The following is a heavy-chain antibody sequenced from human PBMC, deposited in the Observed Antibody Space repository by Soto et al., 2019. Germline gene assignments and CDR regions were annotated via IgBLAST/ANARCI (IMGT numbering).Heavy chain of an antibody. CDR2: INPNSGGT. D-gene: IGHD3-22*01. V-gene: IGHV1-2*04. CDR3: ARSIYYYDSSGYLFDP. CDR1: GYTFTGYY. Sequence: EASVKVSCKASGYTFTGYYMHWVRQAPGQGLEWMGWINPNSGGTNYAQKFQGWVTMTRDTSISTAYMELSRLRSDDTAVYYCARSIYYYDSSGYLFDPWGQGTLVTVSS. J-gene: IGHJ5*02.